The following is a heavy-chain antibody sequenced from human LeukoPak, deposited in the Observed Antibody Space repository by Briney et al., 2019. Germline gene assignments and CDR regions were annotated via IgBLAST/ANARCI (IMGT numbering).Heavy chain of an antibody. CDR1: GVTFSSYG. J-gene: IGHJ4*02. CDR3: ARDRFGSSSGYFDY. CDR2: IWYDGSNK. D-gene: IGHD6-6*01. Sequence: PGGSLRLSCAASGVTFSSYGMHWVRQAPGKGLEWVALIWYDGSNKYYADSVKGRFTISRDNSKNTLYLQMNSLRAEDTAVYYCARDRFGSSSGYFDYWGQGTLVTVSS. V-gene: IGHV3-33*01.